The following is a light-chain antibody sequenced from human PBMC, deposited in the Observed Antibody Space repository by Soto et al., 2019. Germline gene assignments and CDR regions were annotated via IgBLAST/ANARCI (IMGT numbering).Light chain of an antibody. V-gene: IGLV2-8*01. CDR3: SSYAGSNNLVI. J-gene: IGLJ7*01. CDR2: EVT. Sequence: QSALTQPPSASGSPGQSVAISCTGTISDVGGYNFVSWYQHHSGKAPKLIIYEVTKRPSGVPDRFSGSKSGNTASLTVSGLQTEDEAYYYCSSYAGSNNLVIFGGGTQLTVL. CDR1: ISDVGGYNF.